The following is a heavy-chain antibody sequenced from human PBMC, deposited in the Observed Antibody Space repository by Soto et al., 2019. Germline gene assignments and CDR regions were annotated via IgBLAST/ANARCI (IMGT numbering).Heavy chain of an antibody. CDR2: IYYSGST. CDR3: ARGHGVVAGGFDY. D-gene: IGHD2-15*01. J-gene: IGHJ4*02. Sequence: SETLSLTCTVSGGSISSYYWSWIRQPPGKGLEWIGYIYYSGSTNYNPSLKSRVTMSVDKSKNQFSLKLTSVTAADTAVYYCARGHGVVAGGFDYRGQGTLVIVSS. CDR1: GGSISSYY. V-gene: IGHV4-59*12.